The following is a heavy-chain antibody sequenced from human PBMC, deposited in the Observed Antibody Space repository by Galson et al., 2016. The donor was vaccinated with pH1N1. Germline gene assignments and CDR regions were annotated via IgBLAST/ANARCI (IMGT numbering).Heavy chain of an antibody. CDR3: ARDYDGTGYHQGYYFDS. CDR2: SIPISGNV. D-gene: IGHD3-22*01. V-gene: IGHV1-69*04. CDR1: GVTFSNNG. Sequence: SVKVSCKASGVTFSNNGFSWVRQAPGRGLEWIGRSIPISGNVVYAQSFQGRVTITADKSTNTVDLVLNNLTSEDTAIYYCARDYDGTGYHQGYYFDSWGQGTLVTVSS. J-gene: IGHJ4*02.